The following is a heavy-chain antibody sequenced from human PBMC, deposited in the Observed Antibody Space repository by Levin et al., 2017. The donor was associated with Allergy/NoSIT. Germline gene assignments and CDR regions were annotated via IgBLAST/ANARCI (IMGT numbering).Heavy chain of an antibody. D-gene: IGHD3-10*01. CDR3: ARESSGRWHKKDPFAY. Sequence: GESLKISCKASGYSFTSFGISWVRQAPGQGLEWMGWVSGYNGNADYARKFQGRVIMTTDTSARTVFMELRSLRSDDTAVYYCARESSGRWHKKDPFAYWGQGTLVTVSS. CDR2: VSGYNGNA. CDR1: GYSFTSFG. V-gene: IGHV1-18*01. J-gene: IGHJ4*02.